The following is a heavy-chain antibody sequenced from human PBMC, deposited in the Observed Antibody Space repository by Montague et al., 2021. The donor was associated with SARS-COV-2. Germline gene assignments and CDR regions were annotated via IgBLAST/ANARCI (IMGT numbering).Heavy chain of an antibody. V-gene: IGHV3-23*03. CDR3: AKDPHYDFWSGYYFDY. Sequence: SLSLSCSASGFTFSNYAMSWVRQAPGKGLEWVSLIYSGGSSTYYADSVKGRFTISRDNSKNTLYLQMNSLRAEDTAVYYCAKDPHYDFWSGYYFDYWGQGTLVTVSS. D-gene: IGHD3-3*01. CDR2: IYSGGSST. J-gene: IGHJ4*02. CDR1: GFTFSNYA.